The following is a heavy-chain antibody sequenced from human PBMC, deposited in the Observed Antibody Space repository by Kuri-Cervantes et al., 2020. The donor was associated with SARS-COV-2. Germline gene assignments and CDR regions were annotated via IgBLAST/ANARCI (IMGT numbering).Heavy chain of an antibody. D-gene: IGHD4-17*01. V-gene: IGHV3-53*01. Sequence: GGSLRLSCAASGLTVRSNYMSWVRQAPGKGLEWVSVIYSGGSTYYADSVKGRFTISRDSSKNMLYLQMNSLRAEDTAVYYCARERYGDYVSPYQYYGMDVWGQGTTLTVSS. CDR2: IYSGGST. J-gene: IGHJ6*02. CDR3: ARERYGDYVSPYQYYGMDV. CDR1: GLTVRSNY.